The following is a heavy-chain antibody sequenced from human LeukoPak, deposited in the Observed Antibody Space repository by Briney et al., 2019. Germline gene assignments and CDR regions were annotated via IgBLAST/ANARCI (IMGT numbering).Heavy chain of an antibody. CDR1: GGSISSGSYY. D-gene: IGHD6-13*01. CDR3: ARVEKYTSSGPTDP. V-gene: IGHV4-39*07. Sequence: SETLSLTCTVSGGSISSGSYYWSWIRQSAGKGLEWIGSIYSSGSTYYNASLQSRVTISIETSKNQISLRLSSVTAADTAVYYCARVEKYTSSGPTDPWGQGTLVTVSS. J-gene: IGHJ5*02. CDR2: IYSSGST.